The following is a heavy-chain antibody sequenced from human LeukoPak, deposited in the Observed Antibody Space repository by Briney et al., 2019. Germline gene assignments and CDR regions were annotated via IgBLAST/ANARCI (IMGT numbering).Heavy chain of an antibody. CDR2: ITGSGTT. CDR1: GFTFSSYG. Sequence: GGSLRLSCAASGFTFSSYGMSWVRQAPGKGPEWVSFITGSGTTYYADFVKGRFTISRDNAKNSLYLQMNSLRAEDTAVYYCARARYFDFWGQGTLVPVSS. V-gene: IGHV3-48*01. J-gene: IGHJ4*02. CDR3: ARARYFDF.